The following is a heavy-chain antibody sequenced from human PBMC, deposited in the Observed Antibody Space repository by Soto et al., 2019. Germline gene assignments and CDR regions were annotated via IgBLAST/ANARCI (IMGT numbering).Heavy chain of an antibody. CDR2: IYYSGST. CDR3: ARDRHGITLVRGVRYYYYYGMDV. Sequence: PSETLPLTCTVSGGSISSYYWSWIRQPPGKGLEWIGYIYYSGSTNYNPSLKSRVTISVDTSKNQFSLKLSSVTAADTAVYYCARDRHGITLVRGVRYYYYYGMDVWGQGTTVTVSS. J-gene: IGHJ6*02. D-gene: IGHD3-10*01. V-gene: IGHV4-59*01. CDR1: GGSISSYY.